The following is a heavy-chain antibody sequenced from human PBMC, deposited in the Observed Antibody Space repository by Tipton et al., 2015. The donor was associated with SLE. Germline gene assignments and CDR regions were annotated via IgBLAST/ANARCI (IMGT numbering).Heavy chain of an antibody. J-gene: IGHJ6*02. V-gene: IGHV4-38-2*02. D-gene: IGHD3-10*01. CDR2: IYYSGST. Sequence: TLSLTCIVSDYSIRSGFYWAWIRQPPGKGLEWIGSIYYSGSTYYNPSLKSRVTISVDTSKNQFSLKLSSVTAADTAVYYCASLYGSGSYAGGMDVWGQGTTVTVSS. CDR1: DYSIRSGFY. CDR3: ASLYGSGSYAGGMDV.